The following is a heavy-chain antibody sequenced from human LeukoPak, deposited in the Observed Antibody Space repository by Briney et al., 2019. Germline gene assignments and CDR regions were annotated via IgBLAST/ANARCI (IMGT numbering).Heavy chain of an antibody. CDR2: IYYSGST. Sequence: PSETLSLTCTVSGDSISSYYWSWIRQPPGKALEWIGYIYYSGSTNYNPSLKSRVTMSVDTSKNQFSLRLSSLTAADTAVYYCVFVKQKTAYDMDVWGQGTTVTVSS. J-gene: IGHJ6*02. CDR1: GDSISSYY. D-gene: IGHD6-13*01. CDR3: VFVKQKTAYDMDV. V-gene: IGHV4-59*01.